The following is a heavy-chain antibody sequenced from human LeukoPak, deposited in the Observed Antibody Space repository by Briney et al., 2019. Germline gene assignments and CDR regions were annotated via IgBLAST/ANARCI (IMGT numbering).Heavy chain of an antibody. J-gene: IGHJ4*02. D-gene: IGHD3-10*01. Sequence: GSLRLSCAASGFTFSSYWMSWVRQAPGKGLEWVANIKQDGSEKYYVDSVKGRFTISRDNSKNTLYLQMNSLRAEDTAVYYCARGNYGSGSYFLDYWGQGTLVTVSS. CDR3: ARGNYGSGSYFLDY. CDR2: IKQDGSEK. V-gene: IGHV3-7*01. CDR1: GFTFSSYW.